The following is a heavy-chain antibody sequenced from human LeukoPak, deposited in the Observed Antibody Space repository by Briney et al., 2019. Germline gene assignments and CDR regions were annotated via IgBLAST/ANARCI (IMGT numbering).Heavy chain of an antibody. CDR2: IYSGGST. V-gene: IGHV3-53*01. CDR3: AKLPYQMLMFADY. Sequence: PGGSLRLSCAASGFTVSSDYMSWVRQAPGKGLEWVSVIYSGGSTDYADSVKGRFTISRDNSKNTLYLQMNSLRAEDTALYYCAKLPYQMLMFADYWGQGTLVTVSS. J-gene: IGHJ4*02. CDR1: GFTVSSDY. D-gene: IGHD2-2*01.